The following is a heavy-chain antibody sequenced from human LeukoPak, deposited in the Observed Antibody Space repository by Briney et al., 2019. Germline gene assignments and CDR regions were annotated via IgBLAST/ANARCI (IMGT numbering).Heavy chain of an antibody. CDR3: ARGRAGYSSSSGSTLKYYYYYGMDV. D-gene: IGHD6-13*01. V-gene: IGHV3-21*01. J-gene: IGHJ6*02. CDR2: ISSSSSDI. Sequence: GGSLRLSCAASGFTFSSYSMNWVRQAPGKGLEWVSSISSSSSDIYYADSVKGRFTISRDNAKNSLYLQMNSLRAEDTAVYYCARGRAGYSSSSGSTLKYYYYYGMDVWGQGTTVTVSS. CDR1: GFTFSSYS.